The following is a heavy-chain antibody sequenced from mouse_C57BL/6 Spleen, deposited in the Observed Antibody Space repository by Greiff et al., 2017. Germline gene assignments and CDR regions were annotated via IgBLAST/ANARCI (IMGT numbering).Heavy chain of an antibody. CDR1: GFNIKNTY. CDR3: ARGVHYYGSSDYAMDY. J-gene: IGHJ4*01. CDR2: IDPANGNT. V-gene: IGHV14-3*01. D-gene: IGHD1-1*01. Sequence: VQLQQSVAELVRPGASVKLSCTASGFNIKNTYMHWVKQRPEQGLEWIGRIDPANGNTKYAPKFPGKAPITADTSSNTAYLQLSSLTSEDTAIDYCARGVHYYGSSDYAMDYWGQGTSVTVSS.